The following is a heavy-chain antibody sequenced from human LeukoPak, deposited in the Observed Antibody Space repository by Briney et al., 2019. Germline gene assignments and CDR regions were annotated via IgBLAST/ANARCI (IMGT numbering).Heavy chain of an antibody. CDR3: AKVGGYCSSTSWQPFFDY. J-gene: IGHJ4*02. D-gene: IGHD2-2*01. CDR2: ISGSGGST. V-gene: IGHV3-23*01. CDR1: GFTFSSYA. Sequence: PGGSLRLSCAASGFTFSSYAMSWVRQAPGKGLEWVSAISGSGGSTYYADSVKGRFTISRDNSKNTLYLQMNSLRAEDTAVYYCAKVGGYCSSTSWQPFFDYWGQGTLVTVSS.